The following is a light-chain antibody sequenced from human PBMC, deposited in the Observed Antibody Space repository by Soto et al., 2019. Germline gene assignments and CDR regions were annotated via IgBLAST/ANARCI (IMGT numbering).Light chain of an antibody. J-gene: IGKJ5*01. CDR1: QSISRW. CDR2: DAS. CDR3: QQYNSFSLIT. V-gene: IGKV1-5*01. Sequence: QMTQKPSSLSASVGDRVTITCRASQSISRWLAWYQQKPGKAPKILISDASILESGVPSRFSGTGSGTEFTLTISSLQPDDFATYFCQQYNSFSLITFGQGARLE.